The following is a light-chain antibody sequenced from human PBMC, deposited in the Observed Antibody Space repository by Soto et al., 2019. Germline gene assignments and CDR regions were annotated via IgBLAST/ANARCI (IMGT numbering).Light chain of an antibody. CDR2: KAS. V-gene: IGKV1-5*03. Sequence: DIQMTQSPSTLSPSVGDRVTITWRASQSSSRWLAWYQERPGKAPNLLMSKASSLESGGPSRFSGSGSGTEFTLTISSLQPDDFAVYDCQHLNTYSTFGQGTKVDIK. CDR3: QHLNTYST. CDR1: QSSSRW. J-gene: IGKJ1*01.